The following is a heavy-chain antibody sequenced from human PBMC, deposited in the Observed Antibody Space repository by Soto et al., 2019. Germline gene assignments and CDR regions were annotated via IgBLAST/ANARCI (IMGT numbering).Heavy chain of an antibody. CDR1: GFTFSSYA. J-gene: IGHJ4*02. CDR3: AKSIKKTYFDWLLTGFDY. Sequence: GGSLRLSCVASGFTFSSYAMSWVRQAPGKGLEWVSAISGSGGSTYYADSVKGRFTISRDNSKNTLYLQMNSLRAEDTAVYYCAKSIKKTYFDWLLTGFDYWGQGTLVTVSS. CDR2: ISGSGGST. V-gene: IGHV3-23*01. D-gene: IGHD3-9*01.